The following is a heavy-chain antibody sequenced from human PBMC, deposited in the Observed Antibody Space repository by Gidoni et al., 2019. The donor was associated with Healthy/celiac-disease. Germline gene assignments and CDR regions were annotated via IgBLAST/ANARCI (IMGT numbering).Heavy chain of an antibody. D-gene: IGHD3-16*02. CDR2: ISYDGSNK. V-gene: IGHV3-30-3*01. J-gene: IGHJ4*02. CDR1: GFTFSSYA. Sequence: QLQLVESGGGVVQPGSSLRLSCAASGFTFSSYAMHWVRQAPGKGLEWVAVISYDGSNKYYADSVKGRFTISRDNSKNTLYLQMNSLRAEDTAVYYCARDYDYVWGSYRAVGYWGQGTLVTVSS. CDR3: ARDYDYVWGSYRAVGY.